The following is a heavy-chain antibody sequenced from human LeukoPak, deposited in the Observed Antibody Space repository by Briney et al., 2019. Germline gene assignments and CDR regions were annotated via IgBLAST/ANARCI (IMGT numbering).Heavy chain of an antibody. CDR2: TNSDGSST. CDR1: GCTFSSYW. Sequence: GGSMRLSCAASGCTFSSYWIHWVRQAPGKGLVWVSLTNSDGSSTSYAASVKGRFTISRDNVKNTVYLQMNSLRAEDTAVYYCTRGGGGNSFGQFDSWGQGTLVTVSS. D-gene: IGHD5-18*01. J-gene: IGHJ4*02. V-gene: IGHV3-74*01. CDR3: TRGGGGNSFGQFDS.